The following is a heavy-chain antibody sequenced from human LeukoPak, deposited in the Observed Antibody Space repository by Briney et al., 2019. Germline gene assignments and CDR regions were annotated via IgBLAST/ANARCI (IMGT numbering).Heavy chain of an antibody. V-gene: IGHV4-38-2*01. CDR2: IYHGGST. J-gene: IGHJ4*02. D-gene: IGHD5-12*01. CDR3: ARQKSGYDSPIDY. Sequence: SETLSLTCAVSGYSISSGYYWGWIRQPPGKGLEWIGSIYHGGSTYYTPSLKSRVTISVDTSKNQFSLKLSSVTAADTAVYYCARQKSGYDSPIDYWGQGTLVTVSS. CDR1: GYSISSGYY.